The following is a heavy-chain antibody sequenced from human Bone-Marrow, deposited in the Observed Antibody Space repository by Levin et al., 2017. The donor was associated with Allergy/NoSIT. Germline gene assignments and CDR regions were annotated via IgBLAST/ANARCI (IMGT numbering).Heavy chain of an antibody. CDR2: ISWNSGSI. D-gene: IGHD2-8*01. CDR3: AKRYCTNGVCHDAFDI. J-gene: IGHJ3*02. Sequence: TGGSLRLSCAASGFTFDDYAMHWVRQAPGKGLEWVSGISWNSGSIGYADSVKGRFTISRDNAKNSLYLQMNSLRAEDTALYYCAKRYCTNGVCHDAFDIWGQGTMVTVSS. CDR1: GFTFDDYA. V-gene: IGHV3-9*01.